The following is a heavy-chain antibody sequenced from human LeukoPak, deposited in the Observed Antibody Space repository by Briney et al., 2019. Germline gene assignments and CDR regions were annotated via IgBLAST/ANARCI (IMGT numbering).Heavy chain of an antibody. V-gene: IGHV3-7*01. J-gene: IGHJ5*02. CDR1: GFTFSRYW. Sequence: PGGSLRLSCAASGFTFSRYWMSWVRQAPGKGLEWVTNIKEDGSEKYYVDSVKGRFTISRDNAKNPLYLQMNSLRVEETAVYYCARDQGGSYFGRVWPHWFDPWGQGTLVTVSS. CDR2: IKEDGSEK. D-gene: IGHD1-26*01. CDR3: ARDQGGSYFGRVWPHWFDP.